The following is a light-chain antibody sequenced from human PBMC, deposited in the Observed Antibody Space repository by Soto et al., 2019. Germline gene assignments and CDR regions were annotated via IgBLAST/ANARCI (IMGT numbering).Light chain of an antibody. V-gene: IGLV2-8*01. CDR3: SSYAGSNVYV. CDR2: EVT. J-gene: IGLJ1*01. CDR1: SSDVGGYNY. Sequence: SVLTKPPSASGSPGQSVAISCTGTSSDVGGYNYVSWYQQHPGKAPKVLIYEVTKRPSGVPDRFSGSKSGNTASLTVSGLQAEDEADYYCSSYAGSNVYVFGTGTKLTVL.